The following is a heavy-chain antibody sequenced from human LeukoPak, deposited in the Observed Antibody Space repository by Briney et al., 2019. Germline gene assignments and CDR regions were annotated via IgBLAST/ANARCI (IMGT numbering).Heavy chain of an antibody. V-gene: IGHV3-30*18. CDR3: AKKELALDY. Sequence: GGSPRLSCAASGFTFSSYGMHWVRQAPGKGLEWVAVISYDGSNKYYADSVKGRFTISRDNSKNTLYLQMNSLRAEDTAVYYCAKKELALDYWGQGTLVTVSS. D-gene: IGHD1-1*01. CDR2: ISYDGSNK. CDR1: GFTFSSYG. J-gene: IGHJ4*02.